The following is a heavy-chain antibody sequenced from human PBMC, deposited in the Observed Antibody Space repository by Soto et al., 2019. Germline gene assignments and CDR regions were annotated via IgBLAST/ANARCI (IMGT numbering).Heavy chain of an antibody. CDR3: ARGKPFLEWMLSRYYLDY. J-gene: IGHJ4*02. Sequence: QVQLVQSGSEVKEPGASVKISCRSSGFTFSTYGISWVRQAPGQGLEWVGWISGYNGNTNFGEKFQGRVTVTTDTSTTTTYMELRALRSDDTAVYYCARGKPFLEWMLSRYYLDYWGQGTLVTVSS. V-gene: IGHV1-18*04. CDR2: ISGYNGNT. CDR1: GFTFSTYG. D-gene: IGHD3-3*02.